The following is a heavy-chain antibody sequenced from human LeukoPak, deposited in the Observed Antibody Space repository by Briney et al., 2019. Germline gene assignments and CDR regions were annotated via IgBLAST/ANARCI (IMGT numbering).Heavy chain of an antibody. CDR1: GFTVSSNY. J-gene: IGHJ6*02. Sequence: GGSLRLSCAASGFTVSSNYMSWIRQAPGKGLEWVSYISSSGSTIYYADSVKGRFTISRDNAKNSLYLQMNSLRAEDTAVYYCARGAPPYYYYGMDVWGQGTTVTVSS. CDR2: ISSSGSTI. CDR3: ARGAPPYYYYGMDV. V-gene: IGHV3-11*01.